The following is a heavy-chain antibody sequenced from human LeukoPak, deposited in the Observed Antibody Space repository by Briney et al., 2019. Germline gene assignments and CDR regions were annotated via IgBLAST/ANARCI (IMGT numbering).Heavy chain of an antibody. V-gene: IGHV3-23*01. CDR2: IRISSDNT. D-gene: IGHD3-22*01. CDR3: AKVTTSGYYVTAFDM. J-gene: IGHJ3*02. CDR1: GFTFSNYA. Sequence: GGSLRLSCAVSGFTFSNYAMTWVRQAPGKGLKWVSSIRISSDNTYYADSVKGRFTISRDNSKNTLYLQMNSLRAEDTAVYYCAKVTTSGYYVTAFDMWGQGTTVTVSS.